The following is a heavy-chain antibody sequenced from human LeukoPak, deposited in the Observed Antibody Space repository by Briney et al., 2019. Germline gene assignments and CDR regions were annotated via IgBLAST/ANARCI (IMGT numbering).Heavy chain of an antibody. CDR1: GFTFTTYR. CDR2: IKQDGSEK. J-gene: IGHJ6*03. V-gene: IGHV3-7*01. CDR3: TRVEETATTAAIIRKYSYYYYMDV. D-gene: IGHD4-11*01. Sequence: GGSLRLSCAASGFTFTTYRMSWVRQAPGKGLEWVANIKQDGSEKHYVDSVKGRFTISRDNAKNSLYLQMSSLRAEDTAVYYCTRVEETATTAAIIRKYSYYYYMDVWGKGNTVTVSS.